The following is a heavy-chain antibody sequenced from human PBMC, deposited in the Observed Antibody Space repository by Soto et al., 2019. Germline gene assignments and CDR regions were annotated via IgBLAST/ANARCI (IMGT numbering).Heavy chain of an antibody. J-gene: IGHJ6*02. CDR3: ARDQGGDILTDYYPDYYYGMDV. D-gene: IGHD3-9*01. CDR2: IYYSGST. Sequence: SETLSLTCTVSGGSISSYYWSWIRQPPGKGLEWIGYIYYSGSTNYNPSLKSRVTISVDTSKHQFSLKLSSVTAADTAVYYGARDQGGDILTDYYPDYYYGMDVWGQGTTVTVSS. CDR1: GGSISSYY. V-gene: IGHV4-59*01.